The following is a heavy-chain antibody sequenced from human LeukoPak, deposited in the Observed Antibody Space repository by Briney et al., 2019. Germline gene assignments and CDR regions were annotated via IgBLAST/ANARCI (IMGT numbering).Heavy chain of an antibody. Sequence: GGSLRLSCAASGFTFSRYSMNWVRQAPGKGLEWVSSISISSSYIYYADSVKGRFTMSRDNAKNSLYLQVNSLRAEDTAVYYCARGAAAALYTLFDYWGQGTLVTVSS. D-gene: IGHD6-13*01. CDR1: GFTFSRYS. CDR2: ISISSSYI. J-gene: IGHJ4*02. V-gene: IGHV3-21*01. CDR3: ARGAAAALYTLFDY.